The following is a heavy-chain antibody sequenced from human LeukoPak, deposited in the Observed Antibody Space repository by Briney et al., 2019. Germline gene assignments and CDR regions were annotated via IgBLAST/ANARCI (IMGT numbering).Heavy chain of an antibody. CDR3: ARICSSTDCLIPD. D-gene: IGHD2-2*01. CDR1: GFTFSSYG. V-gene: IGHV3-33*01. CDR2: IWYDGSNK. J-gene: IGHJ4*02. Sequence: GSLRLSCAASGFTFSSYGMHWVRQAPGKGLEWVAVIWYDGSNKYYADSVKGRFTISRDNSKNTLYLRVNSLRAEDTAVYYCARICSSTDCLIPDWGQGTLVTVSS.